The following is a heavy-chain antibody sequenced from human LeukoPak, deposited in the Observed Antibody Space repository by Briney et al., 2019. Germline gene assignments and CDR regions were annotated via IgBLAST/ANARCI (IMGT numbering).Heavy chain of an antibody. CDR1: GYTFTSYY. V-gene: IGHV1-46*01. D-gene: IGHD2-21*02. CDR2: INPSGGST. Sequence: ASMKVSCKASGYTFTSYYMHWVRQAPGQGLEWMGIINPSGGSTSYAQKFQGRVTMTRDTSTSTVYMELSSLRSEDTAVYYCARDWAYCGGDCHRYLGYWGQGTLVTVSS. CDR3: ARDWAYCGGDCHRYLGY. J-gene: IGHJ4*02.